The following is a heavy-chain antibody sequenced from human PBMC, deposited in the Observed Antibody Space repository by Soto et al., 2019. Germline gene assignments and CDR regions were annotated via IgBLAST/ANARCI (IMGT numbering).Heavy chain of an antibody. D-gene: IGHD3-3*01. CDR2: VGGSDPNS. CDR1: GFTFSSYA. Sequence: EVQLLESGGGLVQPGGSLRLSCAVSGFTFSSYAMSWVRRAPGKGLEWVSAVGGSDPNSYYADSVKGRFTISRDISKNTLYLQMNSLRDEGTALDYCAKWSVLSPCYFDHWGRGTLVTVSS. V-gene: IGHV3-23*01. J-gene: IGHJ2*01. CDR3: AKWSVLSPCYFDH.